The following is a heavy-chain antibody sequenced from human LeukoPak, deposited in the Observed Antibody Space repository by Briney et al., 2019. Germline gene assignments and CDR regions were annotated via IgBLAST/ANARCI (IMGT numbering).Heavy chain of an antibody. CDR2: IIPIFGTA. D-gene: IGHD1-26*01. Sequence: AVKVSCKASGYTFTNYGISWVRQAPGQGLEWMGGIIPIFGTANYAPKFQGRVTITTDESTSTAYMELSSLRSEDTAVYYCAKTPPEVGATFYYFDSWGLGTLVTVSS. V-gene: IGHV1-69*05. CDR1: GYTFTNYG. CDR3: AKTPPEVGATFYYFDS. J-gene: IGHJ4*02.